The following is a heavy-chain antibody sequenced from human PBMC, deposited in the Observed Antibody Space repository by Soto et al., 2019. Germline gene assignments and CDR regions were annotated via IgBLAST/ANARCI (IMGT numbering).Heavy chain of an antibody. J-gene: IGHJ4*02. D-gene: IGHD6-19*01. CDR2: IKQDGSER. CDR3: ARSSGWLHYY. V-gene: IGHV3-7*01. CDR1: EFSLSGYW. Sequence: GGSLRLSCAASEFSLSGYWMNWVRQAPGRGLEWVAIIKQDGSERYYVDSVKGRFTISRDNAKNSLYLQMSSLRVEDTALYYCARSSGWLHYYWGQGTLVTVSS.